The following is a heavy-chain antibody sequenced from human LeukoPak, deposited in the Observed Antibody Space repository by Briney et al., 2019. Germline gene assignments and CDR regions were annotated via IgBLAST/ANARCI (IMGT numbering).Heavy chain of an antibody. CDR3: ARMSDRKVDY. CDR1: GYTFTSYW. Sequence: GESLKISCKGSGYTFTSYWIGWVRQMPGKGLEWMGIIYPGDSDTRYSPSFQGQVTISADKSISTAYPQWSSLKASDTATYYCARMSDRKVDYWGQGTLVTVSS. V-gene: IGHV5-51*01. CDR2: IYPGDSDT. J-gene: IGHJ4*02. D-gene: IGHD2-21*02.